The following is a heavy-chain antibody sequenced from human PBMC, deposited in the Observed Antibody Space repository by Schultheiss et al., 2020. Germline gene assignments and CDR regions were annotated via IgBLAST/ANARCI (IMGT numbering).Heavy chain of an antibody. CDR2: IFSSGFI. CDR1: GFTVSTNY. Sequence: GGSLRLSCAASGFTVSTNYMSWVRQAPGKGLEWVSCIIFSSGFIDYADSVKGRFTISRDNSKNTLYLQMNSLRAEDTAVYYCASRDYYDSSGYPDAFDIWGQGTMVTVSS. CDR3: ASRDYYDSSGYPDAFDI. D-gene: IGHD3-22*01. V-gene: IGHV3-66*02. J-gene: IGHJ3*02.